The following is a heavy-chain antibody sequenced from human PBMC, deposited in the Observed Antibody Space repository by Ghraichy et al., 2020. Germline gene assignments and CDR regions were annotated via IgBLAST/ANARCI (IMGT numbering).Heavy chain of an antibody. Sequence: GGSLRLSCAASGFTFSSYSMNWVRQAPGKGLEWVSYISSSSSTIYYADSVKGRFTISRDNAKNSLYLQMNSLRDEDTAVYYCARPGITIFGDAFDIWGQGTMVTVSS. J-gene: IGHJ3*02. D-gene: IGHD3-3*01. V-gene: IGHV3-48*02. CDR1: GFTFSSYS. CDR2: ISSSSSTI. CDR3: ARPGITIFGDAFDI.